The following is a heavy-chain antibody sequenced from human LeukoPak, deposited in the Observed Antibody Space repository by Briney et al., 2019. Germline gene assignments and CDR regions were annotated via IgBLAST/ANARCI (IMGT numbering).Heavy chain of an antibody. D-gene: IGHD3-10*01. CDR1: GFTFSDYY. CDR3: ARGYGGSWFREFTIPVDY. CDR2: ISSSGSTI. J-gene: IGHJ4*02. V-gene: IGHV3-11*01. Sequence: PGGSLRLSCAASGFTFSDYYMSWIRQAPGKGLEWVSYISSSGSTIYYADSVKGRFTISRDNAKNSLYLQMNSLRAEDTAVYYCARGYGGSWFREFTIPVDYWGQGTLVTVSS.